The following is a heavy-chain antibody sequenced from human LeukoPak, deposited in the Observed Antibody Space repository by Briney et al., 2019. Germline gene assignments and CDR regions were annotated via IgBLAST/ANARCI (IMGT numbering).Heavy chain of an antibody. CDR2: IWYDGSNK. Sequence: QTGGSLRLSCEASGFIFSTYGMHWVRRAPGKGLEWVAVIWYDGSNKYYADSVKGRFTISRDNSKNTLYLQMSSLRAEDTAVYYCVREKSGYTNGWYLFDYWGQGTLVTVSS. J-gene: IGHJ4*02. CDR1: GFIFSTYG. CDR3: VREKSGYTNGWYLFDY. V-gene: IGHV3-33*01. D-gene: IGHD6-19*01.